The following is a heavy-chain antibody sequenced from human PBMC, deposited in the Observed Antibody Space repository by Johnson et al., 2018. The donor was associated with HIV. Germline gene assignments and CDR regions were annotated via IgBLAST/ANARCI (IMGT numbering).Heavy chain of an antibody. CDR2: ISYDGSNK. CDR1: GFTFSSYA. Sequence: VQLVESGGGVVQPGRSLRLSCAASGFTFSSYAMSWVRQAPGKGLEWVAVISYDGSNKYYADSVKGRFTISRDNSKNTLYLQMNSLRAEDTAVYYCARGLITMIVVVTFDAFDIWGQGTMVTVSS. CDR3: ARGLITMIVVVTFDAFDI. D-gene: IGHD3-22*01. V-gene: IGHV3-30*04. J-gene: IGHJ3*02.